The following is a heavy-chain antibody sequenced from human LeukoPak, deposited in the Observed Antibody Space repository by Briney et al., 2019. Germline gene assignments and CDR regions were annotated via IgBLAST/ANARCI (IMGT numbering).Heavy chain of an antibody. CDR3: ARDLGYCSSTSCYYYGMDV. CDR1: GGSISSSY. Sequence: SETLSLTCTVSGGSISSSYWSWIRQPPGKGLEWIGYISYSGSTNYNPSLTSRVTISVDTSKNQFSLKLSSVTAADTAVYYCARDLGYCSSTSCYYYGMDVWGQGTTVTVSS. D-gene: IGHD2-2*01. V-gene: IGHV4-59*12. CDR2: ISYSGST. J-gene: IGHJ6*02.